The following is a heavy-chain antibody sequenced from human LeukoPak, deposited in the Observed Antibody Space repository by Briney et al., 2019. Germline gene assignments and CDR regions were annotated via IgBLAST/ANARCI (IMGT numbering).Heavy chain of an antibody. V-gene: IGHV1-18*04. J-gene: IGHJ4*02. CDR2: ISVYNGNT. Sequence: ASVKVSCKASGYTFTGYYMHWVRQAPGQGLEWMGRISVYNGNTNYAQKLQGRVTMTTDTSTSTAYMELRSLRSDDTAVYYCARMMLLHGDVLTGPPRGFDYWGQGTLVTVSS. CDR1: GYTFTGYY. CDR3: ARMMLLHGDVLTGPPRGFDY. D-gene: IGHD3-9*01.